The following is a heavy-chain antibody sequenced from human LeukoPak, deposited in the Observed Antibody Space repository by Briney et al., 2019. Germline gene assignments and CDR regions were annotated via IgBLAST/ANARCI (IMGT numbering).Heavy chain of an antibody. Sequence: GGSLRLSCAVSGFTFKSTFMNWVRQAPGKGLEWVSSISSSGSYIHYADSVKGRFTVSRDNDNDTLYLHMTGLSAEDSATYYCTRDYGARDDWGEGTLVTVSS. J-gene: IGHJ4*02. CDR2: ISSSGSYI. CDR3: TRDYGARDD. D-gene: IGHD4-17*01. V-gene: IGHV3-21*01. CDR1: GFTFKSTF.